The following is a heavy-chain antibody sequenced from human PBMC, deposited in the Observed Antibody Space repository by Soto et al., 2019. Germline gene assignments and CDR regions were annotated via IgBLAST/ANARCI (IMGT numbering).Heavy chain of an antibody. CDR3: ATINGYIEY. CDR2: ITATGDRT. D-gene: IGHD1-20*01. Sequence: GGSLRLSCADSGFRFSSYSMSWVRQTPGKGLEWVAAITATGDRTYYADSVTGRFTISRDNYKKTHYLQMTSLRAEDTAMYYSATINGYIEYWCQGNPLTVS. J-gene: IGHJ4*02. CDR1: GFRFSSYS. V-gene: IGHV3-23*01.